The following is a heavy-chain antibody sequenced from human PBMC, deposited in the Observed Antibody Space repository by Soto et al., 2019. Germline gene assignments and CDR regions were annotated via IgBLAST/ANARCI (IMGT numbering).Heavy chain of an antibody. CDR1: GFTFSAYY. J-gene: IGHJ6*02. V-gene: IGHV1-2*02. CDR3: ARSLLDEYSSSWRSAYYGMDV. CDR2: INPNSGGT. Sequence: QVPLVQSGAEVKKPGASVKVSCKAPGFTFSAYYIYWVRQAPGQGLEWIGWINPNSGGTNNAQKFQGRVTMTRDTSTSTVYMELSALIPDDTAVYYCARSLLDEYSSSWRSAYYGMDVWGQGTTVTVSS. D-gene: IGHD6-13*01.